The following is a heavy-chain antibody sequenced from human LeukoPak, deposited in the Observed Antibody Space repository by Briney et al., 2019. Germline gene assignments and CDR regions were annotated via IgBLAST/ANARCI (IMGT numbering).Heavy chain of an antibody. CDR1: GFTFSSYG. J-gene: IGHJ6*02. CDR2: ISYDGSNK. Sequence: GRSLRLSCAASGFTFSSYGMHWVRQAPGKGLEWVAVISYDGSNKYYADSVKGRFTISRDNSKNTLYLQMNSLRAEDTAVYYCAKGEWEPHYYYGMDVWDQGTTVTVSS. V-gene: IGHV3-30*18. CDR3: AKGEWEPHYYYGMDV. D-gene: IGHD1-26*01.